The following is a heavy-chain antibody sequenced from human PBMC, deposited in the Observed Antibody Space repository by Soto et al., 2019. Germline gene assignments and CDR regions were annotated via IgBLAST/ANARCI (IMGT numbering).Heavy chain of an antibody. Sequence: QVQLQQSGPRLVKPSETLSLTYTVSSGPDRSHNWCWIRQPPGRGLEWIGYVYYTGDTAYNPSLRGRVTISADTSTNDISLTLNSGTAADTAVYYCVRQGIDYLHGLVDVWGQGTTVSVSS. CDR3: VRQGIDYLHGLVDV. V-gene: IGHV4-59*08. J-gene: IGHJ6*02. CDR1: SGPDRSHN. CDR2: VYYTGDT. D-gene: IGHD4-17*01.